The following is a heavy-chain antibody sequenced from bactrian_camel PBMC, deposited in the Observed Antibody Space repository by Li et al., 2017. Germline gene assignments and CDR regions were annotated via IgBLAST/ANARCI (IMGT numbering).Heavy chain of an antibody. CDR1: GFTFNTYY. V-gene: IGHV3-2*01. CDR2: IYNDASTR. Sequence: VQLVESGGGLVQAGGSLQLSCTASGFTFNTYYMSWVRQAPGKGLEWVSSIYNDASTRYYSDSVKGRFSISRDNAKNTLYLQMNSLKPEDTAMYYCAADPRGETWGCTGDYFGYWGQGTQVTVS. J-gene: IGHJ6*01. D-gene: IGHD3*01. CDR3: AADPRGETWGCTGDYFGY.